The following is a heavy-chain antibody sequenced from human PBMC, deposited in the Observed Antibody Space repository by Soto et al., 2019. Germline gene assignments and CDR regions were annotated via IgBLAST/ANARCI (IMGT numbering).Heavy chain of an antibody. CDR3: ARGGRAYCSSTSCHANYFHYMDV. D-gene: IGHD2-2*01. CDR2: ISSSSGYI. J-gene: IGHJ6*03. Sequence: EVQLVESGGGLVKPGGSLRLSCAASGFTFSSYSMNWVRQAPGKGLEWVSSISSSSGYIYYADSVKGRFTSSRDNAKNSLYLQMNSLRDEDTAVFYCARGGRAYCSSTSCHANYFHYMDVWGKGTTVTVSS. V-gene: IGHV3-21*01. CDR1: GFTFSSYS.